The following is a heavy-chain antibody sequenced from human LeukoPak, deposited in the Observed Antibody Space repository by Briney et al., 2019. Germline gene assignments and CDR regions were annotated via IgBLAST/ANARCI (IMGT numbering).Heavy chain of an antibody. V-gene: IGHV1-2*02. Sequence: GASVKVSCKASGYTFTGYYLHWVRQAPGQGREWMGWIYPNTGGTKSTQKFQGRVSMTRDTAISTAYMEINRLTSDDTAVYYCAREPGTATGYWGQGTLVTVSP. J-gene: IGHJ4*02. CDR3: AREPGTATGY. CDR2: IYPNTGGT. D-gene: IGHD1-1*01. CDR1: GYTFTGYY.